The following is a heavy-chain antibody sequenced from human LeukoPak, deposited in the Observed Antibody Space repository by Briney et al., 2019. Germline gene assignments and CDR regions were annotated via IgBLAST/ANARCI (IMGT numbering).Heavy chain of an antibody. CDR1: GDSISSYY. J-gene: IGHJ5*02. D-gene: IGHD1-1*01. Sequence: SETLSLTCTVSGDSISSYYWNWIRQPPGKGLEWIGYIHHSGSTNYNPSLKSRVTISVNTSKNQFSLKLSSVTAADTAVYYCAGRYNWNDEGWFDPWGQGTLVSVSS. CDR3: AGRYNWNDEGWFDP. CDR2: IHHSGST. V-gene: IGHV4-59*01.